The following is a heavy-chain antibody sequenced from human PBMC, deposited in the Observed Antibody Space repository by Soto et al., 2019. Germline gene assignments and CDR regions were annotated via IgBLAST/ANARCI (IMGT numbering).Heavy chain of an antibody. V-gene: IGHV1-46*01. D-gene: IGHD5-12*01. CDR1: GYTFTSYY. Sequence: ASVKVSCKASGYTFTSYYMHWVRQAPGQGLEWMGIINPSGGSTSYAQKFQGRVTMTRDTSTSTVYMELSSLRSEDTAVYYCARDNPDSGYDESLLNWFDPWGQGTLVTVSS. CDR3: ARDNPDSGYDESLLNWFDP. CDR2: INPSGGST. J-gene: IGHJ5*02.